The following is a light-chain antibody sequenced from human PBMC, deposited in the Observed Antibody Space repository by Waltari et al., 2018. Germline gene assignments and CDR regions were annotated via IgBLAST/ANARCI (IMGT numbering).Light chain of an antibody. J-gene: IGKJ1*01. CDR3: QQYYDIPWT. CDR1: QSVLYSSKSQNY. Sequence: DIVMTQSPDSLAVSLGERVTIHCKSSQSVLYSSKSQNYLAWYQQKPGQPPKLLIYWASARESGVPDRFSGSESGTDFTLTISSLQAEDVAVYYCQQYYDIPWTFGQGTKVEIK. V-gene: IGKV4-1*01. CDR2: WAS.